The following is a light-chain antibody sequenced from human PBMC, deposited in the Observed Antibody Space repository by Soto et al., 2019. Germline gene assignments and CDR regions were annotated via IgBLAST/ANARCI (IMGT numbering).Light chain of an antibody. J-gene: IGLJ3*02. CDR3: GTWDSSLSAWV. CDR1: SSNIGNNY. V-gene: IGLV1-51*02. Sequence: QSVLTQPPSVSAAPGQKVTISCSGSSSNIGNNYVSWYQQLPGTAPKLLIYENNKRPSGIPDRFSGSKSGTSATLGITGLQTGDEDYYYCGTWDSSLSAWVFGGGTKLTVL. CDR2: ENN.